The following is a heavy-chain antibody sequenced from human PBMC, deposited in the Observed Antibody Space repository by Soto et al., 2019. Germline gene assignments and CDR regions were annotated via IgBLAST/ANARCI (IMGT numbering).Heavy chain of an antibody. J-gene: IGHJ4*02. Sequence: SEPLSLTCTVSGGYISSYYWSCIRQPQGKGLEWIGYVHYTGSTNYNSPLKSRVTISVDTSKNQFSLKLSSVTAADTAVYYCARGIYDSSGYYTRVFDYWGPGTLVTVSS. CDR2: VHYTGST. CDR1: GGYISSYY. V-gene: IGHV4-59*01. CDR3: ARGIYDSSGYYTRVFDY. D-gene: IGHD3-22*01.